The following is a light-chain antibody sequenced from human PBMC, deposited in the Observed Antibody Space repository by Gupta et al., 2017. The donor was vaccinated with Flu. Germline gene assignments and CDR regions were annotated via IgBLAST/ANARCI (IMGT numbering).Light chain of an antibody. Sequence: SSVLPPSPSASVAPAQPARITSGGKNIGSKSVHWCQQKPGQAPVLVVYGNTDRLSGVPERFSVSNSGNTATLTISRVEAGDEADYYCQVWDCSSAQVVFGGGTKLTVL. CDR3: QVWDCSSAQVV. CDR1: NIGSKS. J-gene: IGLJ2*01. V-gene: IGLV3-21*02. CDR2: GNT.